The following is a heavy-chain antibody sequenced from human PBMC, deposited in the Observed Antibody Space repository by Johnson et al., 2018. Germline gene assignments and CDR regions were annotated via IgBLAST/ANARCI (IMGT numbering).Heavy chain of an antibody. D-gene: IGHD1-26*01. J-gene: IGHJ4*02. V-gene: IGHV1-69*12. CDR1: GGTFSSYA. Sequence: QVQLVQSGAEAKKPGSSVKVSCKAYGGTFSSYAISWVRQAPGQGLEWMGGIMPIFGTTKYAQKFQGRVTITADASTSTASMELSSLRSEDTAIYYLAREEGGSYGGADYWGQGTLVTVSS. CDR3: AREEGGSYGGADY. CDR2: IMPIFGTT.